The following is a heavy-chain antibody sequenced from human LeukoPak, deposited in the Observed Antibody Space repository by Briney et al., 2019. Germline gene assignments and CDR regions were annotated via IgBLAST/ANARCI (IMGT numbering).Heavy chain of an antibody. J-gene: IGHJ3*02. CDR1: GYTLTELS. D-gene: IGHD1-26*01. CDR3: ATIDKIVGATTDAFDI. V-gene: IGHV1-24*01. CDR2: FDPEDGET. Sequence: GASVKVSCKVSGYTLTELSMHWVRQAPGKGLEWMGGFDPEDGETIYAQKFQGRVTMTEDTSTDTAYMELSSLRSEDTAVYYCATIDKIVGATTDAFDIWGQGTMVTVSS.